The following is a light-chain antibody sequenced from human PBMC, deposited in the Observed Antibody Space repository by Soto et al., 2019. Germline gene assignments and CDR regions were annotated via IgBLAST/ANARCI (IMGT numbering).Light chain of an antibody. Sequence: DIQMTQSPSTLSASVGDRVTITCRASQGIGGWLAWYQQKPGKAPRLLIYKASSLESGVPSRFSGSGFGTEFTLTISSLQPDDSGTYYCQQYETYFRTFGQGTKLEIK. CDR1: QGIGGW. CDR2: KAS. J-gene: IGKJ2*01. CDR3: QQYETYFRT. V-gene: IGKV1-5*03.